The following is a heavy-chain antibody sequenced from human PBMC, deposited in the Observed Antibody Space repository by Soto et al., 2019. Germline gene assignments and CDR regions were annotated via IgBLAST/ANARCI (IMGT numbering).Heavy chain of an antibody. CDR3: AICRGRVPTVRGLILQFSYFDP. CDR2: LHSSGNT. Sequence: SETLSLTGKVSGDSIGAHYWGWIRQAAWKGLEWIGRLHSSGNTDYNPSLKSRVTMSADTSRNQFSLKLTSLTAADTAVYYFAICRGRVPTVRGLILQFSYFDPLGQGILITVSS. CDR1: GDSIGAHY. J-gene: IGHJ5*02. V-gene: IGHV4-4*07. D-gene: IGHD3-10*01.